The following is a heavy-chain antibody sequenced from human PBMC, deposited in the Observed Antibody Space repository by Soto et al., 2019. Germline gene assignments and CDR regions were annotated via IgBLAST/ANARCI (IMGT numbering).Heavy chain of an antibody. CDR1: GGSISSSNW. J-gene: IGHJ6*02. CDR2: IYHSGST. V-gene: IGHV4-4*02. Sequence: SETLSLTCAVSGGSISSSNWWSWVRQPPGKGLEWIGEIYHSGSTNYNPSPKSRVTISVDKSKNQFSLRLSSVTAADTAVYYCARAIGYGSYYYYGMDVWGQGTTVTVSS. D-gene: IGHD5-18*01. CDR3: ARAIGYGSYYYYGMDV.